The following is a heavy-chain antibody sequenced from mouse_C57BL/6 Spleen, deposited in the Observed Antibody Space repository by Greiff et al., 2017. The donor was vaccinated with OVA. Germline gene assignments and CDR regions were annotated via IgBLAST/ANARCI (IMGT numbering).Heavy chain of an antibody. CDR2: IYPGDGDT. Sequence: VQLVESGAELVKPGASVKISCKASGYAFSSYWMNWVKQRPGKGLEWIGQIYPGDGDTNYNGKFKGKATLTADKSSSTAYMQLSSLTSEDSAVYFCAREGHGSSPDYFDYWGQGTTLTVSS. CDR3: AREGHGSSPDYFDY. D-gene: IGHD1-1*01. V-gene: IGHV1-80*01. CDR1: GYAFSSYW. J-gene: IGHJ2*01.